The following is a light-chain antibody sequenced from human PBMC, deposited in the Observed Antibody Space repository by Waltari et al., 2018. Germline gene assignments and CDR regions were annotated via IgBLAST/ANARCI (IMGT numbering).Light chain of an antibody. J-gene: IGLJ2*01. CDR3: SSYSTSSSLIL. V-gene: IGLV2-14*03. CDR1: SSDVGGHDY. Sequence: QSALSQPASVSGSPGQSITTPCTGASSDVGGHDYVSWYQQHPGKAPKLIIRDVNNRPSGVSNRFSGSKSGNTASLTISGLQAEDEADYYCSSYSTSSSLILFGEGTKVTVL. CDR2: DVN.